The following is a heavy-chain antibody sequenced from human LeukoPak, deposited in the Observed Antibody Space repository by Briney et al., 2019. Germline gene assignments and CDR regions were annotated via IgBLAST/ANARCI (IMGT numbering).Heavy chain of an antibody. D-gene: IGHD3-22*01. CDR2: IYHSGST. CDR3: ARGGFYDSSGYALDY. V-gene: IGHV4-4*07. J-gene: IGHJ4*02. CDR1: GGFISSYY. Sequence: SETLSLTCTVSGGFISSYYWSWIRQPAGKGLEWIGSIYHSGSTYYNPSLKSRVTISVDTSKNQFSLKLSSVTAADTAVYYCARGGFYDSSGYALDYWGQGTLVTVSS.